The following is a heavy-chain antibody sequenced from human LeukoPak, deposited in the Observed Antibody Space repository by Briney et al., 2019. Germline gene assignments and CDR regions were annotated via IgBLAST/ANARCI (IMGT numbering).Heavy chain of an antibody. CDR2: ISGSGGST. CDR3: AKDPRVLRFLGSFDL. V-gene: IGHV3-23*01. Sequence: GGSLRLSCAASGFTFSSYAMSWVRQAPGKGLEWVSAISGSGGSTYYADSVKGRFTISRDNSKSTLYLQMNSLRAEDTAVYYCAKDPRVLRFLGSFDLWGRGTLVTVSS. J-gene: IGHJ2*01. CDR1: GFTFSSYA. D-gene: IGHD3-3*01.